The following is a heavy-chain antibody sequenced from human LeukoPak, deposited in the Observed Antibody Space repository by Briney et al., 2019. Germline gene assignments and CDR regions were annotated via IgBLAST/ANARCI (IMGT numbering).Heavy chain of an antibody. V-gene: IGHV3-23*01. D-gene: IGHD2-15*01. CDR3: AILLGYCSSGSCLNV. CDR1: GFTFSSYG. CDR2: ISGSGGSS. Sequence: PGRSLRLSCAASGFTFSSYGMSWVRQAPGKGLEWVSLISGSGGSSYYADSVKGRFTISRDNSKNTLYLQMNSLRAEDTAVYHCAILLGYCSSGSCLNVWGQGTTVTVSS. J-gene: IGHJ6*02.